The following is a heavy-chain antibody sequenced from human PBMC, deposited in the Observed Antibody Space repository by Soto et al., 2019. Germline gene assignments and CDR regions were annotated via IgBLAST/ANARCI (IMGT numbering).Heavy chain of an antibody. CDR3: TTILGDFWSGYYIGY. CDR2: IKSKTDGGTT. J-gene: IGHJ4*02. CDR1: GFTFSNAW. V-gene: IGHV3-15*07. Sequence: GGSLRLSCAASGFTFSNAWMNWVRQAPGKGLEWVGRIKSKTDGGTTDYAAPVKGRFTISRDDSKNTLYLQMNSLKTEDIAVYYCTTILGDFWSGYYIGYWGQGTLVTVSS. D-gene: IGHD3-3*01.